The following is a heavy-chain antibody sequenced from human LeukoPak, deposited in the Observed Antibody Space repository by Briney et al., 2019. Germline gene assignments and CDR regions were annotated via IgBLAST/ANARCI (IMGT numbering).Heavy chain of an antibody. CDR2: ISYDGSNK. CDR3: AKGGSMIVVVIAEY. CDR1: GFTFSSYG. D-gene: IGHD3-22*01. J-gene: IGHJ4*02. Sequence: PGRSLRLSCAASGFTFSSYGIHWVRQAPGKGLEWVAVISYDGSNKYYADSVKGRFTISRDNSKNTLYLQMNSLRAEDTAVYYCAKGGSMIVVVIAEYWGQGTLVTVPS. V-gene: IGHV3-30*18.